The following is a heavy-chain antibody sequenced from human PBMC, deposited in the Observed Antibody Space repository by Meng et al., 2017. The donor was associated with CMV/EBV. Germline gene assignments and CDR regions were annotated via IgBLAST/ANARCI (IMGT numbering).Heavy chain of an antibody. J-gene: IGHJ6*02. D-gene: IGHD3-3*01. V-gene: IGHV4-34*01. CDR3: ARGDRTIFGVVIAYGMDV. Sequence: ESLKISCAASGFTVSSNYMSWIRQPPGKGLEWIGEINHSGSTNYNPSLKSRVTISVDTSKNQFSLKLSSVTAADTAVYYCARGDRTIFGVVIAYGMDVWGQGTTVTVSS. CDR2: INHSGST. CDR1: GFTVSSNY.